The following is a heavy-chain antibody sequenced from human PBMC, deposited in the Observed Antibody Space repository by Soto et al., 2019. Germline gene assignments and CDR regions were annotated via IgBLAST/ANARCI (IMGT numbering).Heavy chain of an antibody. Sequence: GGSLRLSCAASGFTFSSYAMHWVRQAPGKGLEWVAVISYDGSNKYYADSVKGRFTISRDNSKNTLYLQMNSLRAEDTAVYYCARDQGRFHYYYGMDVWGQGTTVTVSS. CDR1: GFTFSSYA. J-gene: IGHJ6*02. D-gene: IGHD3-10*01. CDR3: ARDQGRFHYYYGMDV. CDR2: ISYDGSNK. V-gene: IGHV3-30-3*01.